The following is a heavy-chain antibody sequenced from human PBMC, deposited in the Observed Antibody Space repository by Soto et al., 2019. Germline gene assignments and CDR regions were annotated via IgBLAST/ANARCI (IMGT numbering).Heavy chain of an antibody. J-gene: IGHJ3*02. CDR2: ISGSGGST. Sequence: EVPLLESGGGLVQPGGSLRLSCAASGFTFSSYAMSWVRQAPGKGLEWVSAISGSGGSTYYADSVKGRFTISRDNSKNTLYLQMNSLRAEDTAVYYCAKSSRVINDAFDIWGQGTMVTVSS. V-gene: IGHV3-23*01. CDR1: GFTFSSYA. D-gene: IGHD3-16*02. CDR3: AKSSRVINDAFDI.